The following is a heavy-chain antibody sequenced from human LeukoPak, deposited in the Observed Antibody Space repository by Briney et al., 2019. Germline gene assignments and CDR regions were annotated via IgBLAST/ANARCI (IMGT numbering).Heavy chain of an antibody. D-gene: IGHD6-6*01. CDR2: IYHSGST. V-gene: IGHV4-34*01. CDR3: ARVESSSSGAADY. Sequence: SETLSLTCAVYGGSFSGYYWSWIRQPPGKGLEWIGEIYHSGSTNYNPSLKSRVTISVDKSKNQFSLKLSSVTAADTAVYYCARVESSSSGAADYWGQGTLVTVSS. CDR1: GGSFSGYY. J-gene: IGHJ4*02.